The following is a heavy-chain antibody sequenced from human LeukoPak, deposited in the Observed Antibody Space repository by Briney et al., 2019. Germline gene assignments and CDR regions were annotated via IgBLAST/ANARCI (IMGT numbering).Heavy chain of an antibody. Sequence: SEILSLTCTVSGVSISSYYWIWIRQPPGKGLEWIGDIHYSGRANYNPSLKSRVTTSLDTSKNQISLKLSSVTAADTAVCYCARPQTMGSSSPLGYWGQGTLVTVSS. D-gene: IGHD2-2*01. CDR1: GVSISSYY. J-gene: IGHJ4*02. V-gene: IGHV4-59*01. CDR3: ARPQTMGSSSPLGY. CDR2: IHYSGRA.